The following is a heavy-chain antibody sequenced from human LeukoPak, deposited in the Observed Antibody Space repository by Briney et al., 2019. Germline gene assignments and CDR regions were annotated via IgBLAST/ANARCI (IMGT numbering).Heavy chain of an antibody. CDR3: AREVSWSNYFDY. V-gene: IGHV3-30*14. Sequence: PGGSLRLSCAASGFTFSSYAVHWVRQAPGKGLEWVAVISYDGSNKYYADSVKGRFTISRDNSKNTLYLQMNSLRAEDTAVYYCAREVSWSNYFDYWGQGTLVTVSS. D-gene: IGHD6-13*01. CDR2: ISYDGSNK. J-gene: IGHJ4*02. CDR1: GFTFSSYA.